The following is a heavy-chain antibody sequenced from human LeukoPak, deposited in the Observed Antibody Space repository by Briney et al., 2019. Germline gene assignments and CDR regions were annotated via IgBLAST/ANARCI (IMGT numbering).Heavy chain of an antibody. D-gene: IGHD3-10*01. CDR3: ARVLELWFGEHGYGMDV. Sequence: KPSETLSLTCAVSGGSISSYYWSWIRQTPGKGLEWIGYMYYSGSPNYNPSLKSRVSISLDTSKNQFSLKLSSVTAADTAVYYCARVLELWFGEHGYGMDVWGQGTTVTVSS. CDR2: MYYSGSP. CDR1: GGSISSYY. V-gene: IGHV4-59*01. J-gene: IGHJ6*02.